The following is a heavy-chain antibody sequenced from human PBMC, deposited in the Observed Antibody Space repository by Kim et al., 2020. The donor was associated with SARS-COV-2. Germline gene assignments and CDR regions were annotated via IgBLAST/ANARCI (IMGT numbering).Heavy chain of an antibody. D-gene: IGHD3-22*01. Sequence: GGSLRLSCSVSGFTFSTYAMSWVRQAPGKGLEWVSGINDGGGYTYYADSVKGRFTIFRYNSKNTLYLQINSLRGDDTAVYYCAKGSSGFRPYYFDYWGQGTLVTVSS. V-gene: IGHV3-23*01. CDR2: INDGGGYT. CDR3: AKGSSGFRPYYFDY. J-gene: IGHJ4*02. CDR1: GFTFSTYA.